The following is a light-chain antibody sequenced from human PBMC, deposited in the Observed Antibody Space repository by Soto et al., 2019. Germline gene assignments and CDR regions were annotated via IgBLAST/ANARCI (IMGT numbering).Light chain of an antibody. CDR1: SSNIGAGNA. CDR3: QSYDSSLTAYV. J-gene: IGLJ1*01. Sequence: QPVLTQPPSVSGAPGQRVTISCTGSSSNIGAGNAVHWYQQLPGTAPKLLIYGDTNRPAGVPDRFSGSKSGTSASLAIIGLQADDEADYYCQSYDSSLTAYVFGAGTKVTVL. V-gene: IGLV1-40*01. CDR2: GDT.